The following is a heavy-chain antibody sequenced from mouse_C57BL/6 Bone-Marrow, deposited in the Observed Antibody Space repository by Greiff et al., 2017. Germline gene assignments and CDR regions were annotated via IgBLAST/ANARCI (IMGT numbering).Heavy chain of an antibody. CDR3: ARDRATMVTTENYFDY. CDR1: GYSITSGYY. V-gene: IGHV3-6*01. CDR2: ISYDGSN. J-gene: IGHJ2*01. D-gene: IGHD2-2*01. Sequence: EVKLMESGPGLVKPSQSLSLTCSVTGYSITSGYYWNWIRQFPGNKLEWMGYISYDGSNNYNPSLKNRISITRDTSKNQFFLKLNSVTTEDTATYYCARDRATMVTTENYFDYWGQGTTLTVSS.